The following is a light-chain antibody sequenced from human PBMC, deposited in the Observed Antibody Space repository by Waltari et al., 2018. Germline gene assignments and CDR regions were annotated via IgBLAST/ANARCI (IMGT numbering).Light chain of an antibody. V-gene: IGKV1-39*01. CDR2: AAS. CDR3: QPSYTTPYA. J-gene: IGKJ2*01. CDR1: HNIDRY. Sequence: DFQLTQSPSSLSASVGDRVTIACRTRHNIDRYLNWYQQKPGKAPKLLIYAASTLYSGVPSRFSATGSGTDFTLTISSLQPEDFATYYCQPSYTTPYAFGQGTKLEI.